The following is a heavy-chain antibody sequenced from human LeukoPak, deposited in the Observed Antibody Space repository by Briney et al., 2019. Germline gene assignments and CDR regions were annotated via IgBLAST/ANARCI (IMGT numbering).Heavy chain of an antibody. D-gene: IGHD2-15*01. V-gene: IGHV3-48*03. Sequence: GGSLRLSCAASGFTFSSYEMNWVRQAPGKGLEWVSYISGSGTTINYADSVKGRFTISRDNAKNSLYLQMNCLRVEDTAVYYCARVRYCSDTTCYGGWFDPWGQGTLVTVSS. J-gene: IGHJ5*02. CDR3: ARVRYCSDTTCYGGWFDP. CDR1: GFTFSSYE. CDR2: ISGSGTTI.